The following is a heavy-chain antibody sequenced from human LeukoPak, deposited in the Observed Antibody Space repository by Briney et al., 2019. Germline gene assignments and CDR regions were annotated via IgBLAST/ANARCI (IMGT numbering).Heavy chain of an antibody. D-gene: IGHD2-15*01. CDR2: ISGSGGST. J-gene: IGHJ4*02. V-gene: IGHV3-23*01. Sequence: PPGGSLRLSCAASGFTFSSYAMSWVRQAPGKGLEWVSAISGSGGSTYYADSVKGRFTISRDNSKNTLYLQMNSLRAEDTAVYYCAKDLRYCSGGSCYYWGQGTLVTVSS. CDR3: AKDLRYCSGGSCYY. CDR1: GFTFSSYA.